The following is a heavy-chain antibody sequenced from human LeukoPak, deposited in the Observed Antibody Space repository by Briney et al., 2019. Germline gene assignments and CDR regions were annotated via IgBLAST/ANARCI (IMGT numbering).Heavy chain of an antibody. D-gene: IGHD2-2*01. Sequence: SETLSLTCTVSGGSISSYYWSWIRQPPGKGLEWIGYIYYSGSTNYNPSLKSRVTISVDTSKNQFSLKLSSVTAADTAVYYCARGVRGVVVPAARKTSDYYYYYYMDVWGKGTTVTVSS. J-gene: IGHJ6*03. CDR2: IYYSGST. V-gene: IGHV4-59*12. CDR3: ARGVRGVVVPAARKTSDYYYYYYMDV. CDR1: GGSISSYY.